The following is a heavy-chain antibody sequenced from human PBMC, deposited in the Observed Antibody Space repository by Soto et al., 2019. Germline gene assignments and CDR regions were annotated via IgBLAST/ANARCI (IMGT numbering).Heavy chain of an antibody. CDR1: GGTFGNSA. D-gene: IGHD2-2*02. CDR3: ARDKYRQQLGGNSYYGIAG. J-gene: IGHJ6*02. V-gene: IGHV1-69*12. CDR2: IIPILPTP. Sequence: QVQLVQSGAEVKKPGSSVTVSCKASGGTFGNSAISWVRQAPGQGLEWMGGIIPILPTPDYAQKFQGRVTITADESTSTAYMELTSLRSEDTAVYYCARDKYRQQLGGNSYYGIAGWGQGTTVTVSS.